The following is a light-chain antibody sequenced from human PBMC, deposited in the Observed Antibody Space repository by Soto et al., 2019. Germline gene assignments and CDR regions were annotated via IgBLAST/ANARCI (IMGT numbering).Light chain of an antibody. Sequence: DIQMTQSPSSLSASIGDRVTITCRASQSIITYLNWYQQKPGNAPKLLIHGAYSLESGVPSRFSGSGSGTDFTLTISSLQPEDFATYYCHQSYSSPPEYTFGQGTKLEIK. V-gene: IGKV1-39*01. CDR1: QSIITY. J-gene: IGKJ2*01. CDR3: HQSYSSPPEYT. CDR2: GAY.